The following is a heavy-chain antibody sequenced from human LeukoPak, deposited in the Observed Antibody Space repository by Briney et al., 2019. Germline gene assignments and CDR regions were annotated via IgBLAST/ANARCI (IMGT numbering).Heavy chain of an antibody. CDR2: INPSGGST. D-gene: IGHD2-15*01. V-gene: IGHV1-46*01. Sequence: ASVKVSCKTTGYTFTNYYIHWVRRAPGQGLEWMGKINPSGGSTSYPQKFQGRVTMTRDTSTTTVYMELSTLRSEDTAIYYCARGYCSGGGCSVLDAFDGWGQGTMVIVS. J-gene: IGHJ3*01. CDR1: GYTFTNYY. CDR3: ARGYCSGGGCSVLDAFDG.